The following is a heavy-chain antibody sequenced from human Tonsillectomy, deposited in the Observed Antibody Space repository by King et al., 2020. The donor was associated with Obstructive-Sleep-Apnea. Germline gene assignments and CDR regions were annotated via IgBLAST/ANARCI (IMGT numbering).Heavy chain of an antibody. J-gene: IGHJ4*02. CDR2: IYHSGST. CDR3: ATITSTSGGYWSV. CDR1: GGSISSNNW. D-gene: IGHD5-12*01. V-gene: IGHV4-4*02. Sequence: VQLQESGPGLVKPSGTLSLTCAVSGGSISSNNWWTWVRQPPGKGLEWIGEIYHSGSTNYNSSLKSRVTISVDKSKNQFSLTLTSVTAADTAIYYCATITSTSGGYWSVWGQGTLVTVSS.